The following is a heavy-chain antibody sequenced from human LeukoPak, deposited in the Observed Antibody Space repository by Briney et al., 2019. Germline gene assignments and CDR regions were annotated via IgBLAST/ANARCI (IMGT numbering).Heavy chain of an antibody. CDR3: ARDGSSSWFGYNWFDP. CDR2: IWYDGSNK. CDR1: GFTFSSYG. V-gene: IGHV3-33*01. J-gene: IGHJ5*02. D-gene: IGHD6-13*01. Sequence: GRSLRLSCAASGFTFSSYGMHWVRQAPGKGLEWVAVIWYDGSNKYYADSVKGRFTISRDNSKNTLYLQMNSLRAEDTAVYYCARDGSSSWFGYNWFDPWGQGTLVTVSS.